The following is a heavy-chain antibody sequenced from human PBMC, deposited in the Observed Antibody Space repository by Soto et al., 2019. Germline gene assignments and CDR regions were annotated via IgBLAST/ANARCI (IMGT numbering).Heavy chain of an antibody. CDR1: GASVSTGVYY. Sequence: QVQLDESGPGLVQPSQTLSLSCTVSGASVSTGVYYWTRIRQHPGKGLEWIGYIDNSGSTYYNPSLTGRVDISVDTSKNQFSLNLQSLTAADTAFYYCAGAVSDFDVRRYRTSYFDQWGQGILVTVSS. D-gene: IGHD3-10*02. CDR2: IDNSGST. J-gene: IGHJ4*02. V-gene: IGHV4-31*03. CDR3: AGAVSDFDVRRYRTSYFDQ.